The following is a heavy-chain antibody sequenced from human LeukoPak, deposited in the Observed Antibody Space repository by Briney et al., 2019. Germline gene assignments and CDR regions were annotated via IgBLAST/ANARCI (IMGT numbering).Heavy chain of an antibody. D-gene: IGHD3-22*01. CDR1: GGSFSGYY. CDR2: INHRGST. Sequence: SETLSLTCAVYGGSFSGYYWSWIRQPPGKGLEWIGEINHRGSTNYNPSLKSRVTISVDTSKNQFSLKLSSATAADTAVYYCARAGDSSGDAEYWGQGTLVTVSS. CDR3: ARAGDSSGDAEY. J-gene: IGHJ4*02. V-gene: IGHV4-34*01.